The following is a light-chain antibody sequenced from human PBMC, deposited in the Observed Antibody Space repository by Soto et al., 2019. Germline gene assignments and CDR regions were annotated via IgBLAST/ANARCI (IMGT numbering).Light chain of an antibody. Sequence: QSVLTQPASVSGSPGQSIAISCTGTSSDVGSYNLVSWYQQHPGKAPKLMIYEDTKRPSGVSDRFSGSKSGNTASLTISGLQAEDEDDYYCCSYATSSTYVFGTGTKVTVL. J-gene: IGLJ1*01. V-gene: IGLV2-23*01. CDR2: EDT. CDR1: SSDVGSYNL. CDR3: CSYATSSTYV.